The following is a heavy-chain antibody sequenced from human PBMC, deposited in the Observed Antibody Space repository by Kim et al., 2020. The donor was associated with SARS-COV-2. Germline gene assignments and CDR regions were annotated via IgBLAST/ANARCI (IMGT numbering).Heavy chain of an antibody. J-gene: IGHJ4*02. D-gene: IGHD6-6*01. V-gene: IGHV4-59*01. Sequence: SLKSRVTISVDTSKNQFSLKLSSVTAADTAVYYCARMYSSSSELSSYFDYWGQGTLVTVSS. CDR3: ARMYSSSSELSSYFDY.